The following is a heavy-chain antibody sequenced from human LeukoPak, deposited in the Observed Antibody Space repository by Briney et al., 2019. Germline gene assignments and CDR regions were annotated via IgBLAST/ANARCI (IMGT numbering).Heavy chain of an antibody. CDR2: IYYSGST. CDR3: ARDPFDYTYPFDY. J-gene: IGHJ4*02. CDR1: GGSISSSSYY. Sequence: SETLSLTCTVSGGSISSSSYYWGWIRQPPGKGLEWIGSIYYSGSTYYNPSLKSRVTISVDTSKNQFSLKLSSVTAADTAVYYCARDPFDYTYPFDYWGPGTLVTVSS. D-gene: IGHD4-11*01. V-gene: IGHV4-39*07.